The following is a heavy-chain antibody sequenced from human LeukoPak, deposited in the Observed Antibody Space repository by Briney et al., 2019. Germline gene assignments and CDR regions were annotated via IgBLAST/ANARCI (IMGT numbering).Heavy chain of an antibody. CDR2: IGGSGGST. J-gene: IGHJ4*02. V-gene: IGHV3-23*01. CDR1: GFTFSSYA. CDR3: AKWVDIVVVPAAILDY. Sequence: GGSLRLSCAASGFTFSSYAMSWVRQAPGKGLEWVSAIGGSGGSTYYADSVKGRFTISRDNSKNTLYLQMNSLRAEDTAVYYCAKWVDIVVVPAAILDYWGQGTLVTVSS. D-gene: IGHD2-2*01.